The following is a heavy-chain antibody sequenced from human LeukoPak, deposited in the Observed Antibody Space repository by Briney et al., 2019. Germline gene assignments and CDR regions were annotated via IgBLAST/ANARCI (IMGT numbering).Heavy chain of an antibody. CDR1: GFTFSSYG. D-gene: IGHD4-11*01. J-gene: IGHJ4*02. Sequence: GSLRLSCAASGFTFSSYGMHWVRQAPGKGLEWVAFIRYDGSNKYYADSVKGRFTISRDNSKNTLYLQMNSLRAEDTAVYYCAKDLHFGDYSPFVDYWGQGTLVTVSS. V-gene: IGHV3-30*02. CDR3: AKDLHFGDYSPFVDY. CDR2: IRYDGSNK.